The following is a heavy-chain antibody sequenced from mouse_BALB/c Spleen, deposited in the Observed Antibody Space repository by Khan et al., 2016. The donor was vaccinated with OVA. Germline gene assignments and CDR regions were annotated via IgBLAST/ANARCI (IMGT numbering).Heavy chain of an antibody. V-gene: IGHV1S137*01. J-gene: IGHJ3*01. Sequence: QVQLQQSGAELVRPGVSVKISCKGSGYTFTDYAMHWVKQSHAKSLEWIGVISTYYGDADYNQKFKGKATMTVDKSSSTANLELPRLTSEDSAIYCSARGSGNSRFAYWGQGTLVTVSA. CDR2: ISTYYGDA. D-gene: IGHD1-3*01. CDR3: ARGSGNSRFAY. CDR1: GYTFTDYA.